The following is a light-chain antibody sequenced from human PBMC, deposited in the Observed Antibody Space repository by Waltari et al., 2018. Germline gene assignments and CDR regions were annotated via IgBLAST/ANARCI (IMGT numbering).Light chain of an antibody. J-gene: IGKJ4*01. CDR2: DAS. Sequence: EVVLTQSPATLSLSPGERATLSCRASQSVSDYLVWYQQKPGQAPRLLIYDASKRAPGIPPRFSGSGARTDFTLTISSLEPEDIGVYYCQHRSTWRHTFGGGTKVEIK. CDR3: QHRSTWRHT. V-gene: IGKV3-11*01. CDR1: QSVSDY.